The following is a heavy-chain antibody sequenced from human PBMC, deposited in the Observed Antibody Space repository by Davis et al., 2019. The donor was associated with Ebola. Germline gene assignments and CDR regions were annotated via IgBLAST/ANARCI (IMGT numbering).Heavy chain of an antibody. CDR1: GFTFSSYA. D-gene: IGHD2-21*02. V-gene: IGHV3-23*01. CDR3: TRQEPWGGDFDYYGMDV. CDR2: ISGSGYST. Sequence: GESLKISCAASGFTFSSYAMSWVRQAPGKGLEWVSAISGSGYSTAHAASVKGRFTISRDNSKNTLYLQMNSLRAEDTAVYYCTRQEPWGGDFDYYGMDVWGKGTTVTVSS. J-gene: IGHJ6*04.